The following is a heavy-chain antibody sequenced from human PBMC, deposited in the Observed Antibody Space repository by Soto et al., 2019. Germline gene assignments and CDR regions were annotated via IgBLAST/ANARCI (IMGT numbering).Heavy chain of an antibody. CDR1: GDSVSGNSAA. V-gene: IGHV6-1*01. Sequence: PSHTLSVTCAISGDSVSGNSAAWNWIRQSPSTGLEWLGRTYYRSKWYDDYAVSVKSRITVTPDTSKSQFSLQLNSVSPEDTAVYYCARGFPYYDSSDSYFDYWRQGALGTVSS. CDR3: ARGFPYYDSSDSYFDY. CDR2: TYYRSKWYD. D-gene: IGHD3-3*01. J-gene: IGHJ4*02.